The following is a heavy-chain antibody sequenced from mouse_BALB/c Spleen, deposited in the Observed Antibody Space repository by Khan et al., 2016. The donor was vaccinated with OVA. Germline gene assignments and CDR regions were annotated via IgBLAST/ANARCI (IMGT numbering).Heavy chain of an antibody. J-gene: IGHJ2*01. CDR1: GFTFSSYA. Sequence: DVQLVESGGGLVKPGGSLKLSCAASGFTFSSYAMSWVRQTPEKRLEWVATISSGGSYTYFPDSVKGRFTISRDNAKNTMYLQMSSLRSEDTAMCYCARPEGFFYYFDYWGQGTTLTVSS. V-gene: IGHV5-9-3*01. CDR2: ISSGGSYT. CDR3: ARPEGFFYYFDY.